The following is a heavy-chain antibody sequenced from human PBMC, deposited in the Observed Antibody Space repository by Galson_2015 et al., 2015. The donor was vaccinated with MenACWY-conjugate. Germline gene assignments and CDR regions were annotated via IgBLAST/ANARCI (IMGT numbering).Heavy chain of an antibody. CDR1: GFTFSTYR. CDR2: ISSSSSTI. Sequence: SLRLSCAASGFTFSTYRMNWVRQAPGKGLEWVSYISSSSSTIYYADSVKGRFTISRDNAKNSLYLQMNTLRDEDTAVYYCARVPGYSYGYYDWWGQGTLATVSS. D-gene: IGHD5-18*01. V-gene: IGHV3-48*02. CDR3: ARVPGYSYGYYDW. J-gene: IGHJ4*02.